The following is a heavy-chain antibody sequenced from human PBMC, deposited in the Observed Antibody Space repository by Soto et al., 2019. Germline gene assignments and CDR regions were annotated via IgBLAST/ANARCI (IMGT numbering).Heavy chain of an antibody. Sequence: SETLSLTCAVYGGSFSGYYWSWIRQPPGKGLEWIGEINHSRSTNYNPSLKSRVTISVDTSKNQSSLKLSSVTAADTAVYYCARGAMTTVTTRRYYYYGMDVWGQGTTVTVSS. CDR1: GGSFSGYY. D-gene: IGHD4-4*01. J-gene: IGHJ6*02. CDR3: ARGAMTTVTTRRYYYYGMDV. CDR2: INHSRST. V-gene: IGHV4-34*01.